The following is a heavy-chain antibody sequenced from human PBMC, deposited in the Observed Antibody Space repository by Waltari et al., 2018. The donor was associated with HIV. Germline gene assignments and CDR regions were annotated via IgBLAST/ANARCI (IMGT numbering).Heavy chain of an antibody. Sequence: QVQLQQWGAGLLKPSETLSLTCAVYGGSFSGYYWTWIRQPPGKGLEWIGEINHSGSTNYNPSLKSRVTISVDTSKNQFSLKLSSVTAADTAVYYCARGELRYFDWLWAGFDPWGQGTLVTVSS. D-gene: IGHD3-9*01. CDR3: ARGELRYFDWLWAGFDP. J-gene: IGHJ5*02. V-gene: IGHV4-34*01. CDR1: GGSFSGYY. CDR2: INHSGST.